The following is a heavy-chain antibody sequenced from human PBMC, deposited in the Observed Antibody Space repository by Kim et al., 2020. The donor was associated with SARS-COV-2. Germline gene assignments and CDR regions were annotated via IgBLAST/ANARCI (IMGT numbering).Heavy chain of an antibody. V-gene: IGHV4-59*01. J-gene: IGHJ2*01. Sequence: SETLSLTCTVSGGSISSYYWSWIRQPPGKGLEWIGYIYYSGSTNYNPSLKSRVTISVDTSKNQFSLKLSSVTAADTAVYYCARDPRRWLQLTKYWYFDLWGRGPLDSVSS. CDR1: GGSISSYY. CDR3: ARDPRRWLQLTKYWYFDL. D-gene: IGHD5-12*01. CDR2: IYYSGST.